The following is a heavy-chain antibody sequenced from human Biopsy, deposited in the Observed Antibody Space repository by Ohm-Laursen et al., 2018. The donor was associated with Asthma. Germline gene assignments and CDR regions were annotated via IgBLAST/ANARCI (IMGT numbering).Heavy chain of an antibody. CDR1: GFTFSNYA. CDR3: AKDLSKAVGGSNDYYYGMDV. CDR2: ISGGGGGK. V-gene: IGHV3-23*01. Sequence: SLRLSCTAFGFTFSNYAMTWVRQAPGKGLEWVSAISGGGGGKKYADSVKGRFTISRDNSKNTLSLQMSSLRAEDTALYYCAKDLSKAVGGSNDYYYGMDVWGQGTTVTVAS. J-gene: IGHJ6*02. D-gene: IGHD6-19*01.